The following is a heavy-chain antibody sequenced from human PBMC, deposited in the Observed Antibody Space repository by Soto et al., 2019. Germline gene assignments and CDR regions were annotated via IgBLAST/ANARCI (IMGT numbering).Heavy chain of an antibody. V-gene: IGHV3-23*01. CDR2: ISGSGGST. J-gene: IGHJ4*02. CDR3: AKEYGSWAVADALKY. CDR1: GFTFSSYA. D-gene: IGHD6-19*01. Sequence: GGSLRLSCAASGFTFSSYAISLVRQAPGKGLEWVSAISGSGGSTYYADSVKGRFTISRDNSKNTLYLQMNSLRAEDTAVYYCAKEYGSWAVADALKYWGQGTLVTVSS.